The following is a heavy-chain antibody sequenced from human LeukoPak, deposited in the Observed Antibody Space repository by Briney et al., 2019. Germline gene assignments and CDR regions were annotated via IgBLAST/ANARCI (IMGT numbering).Heavy chain of an antibody. CDR2: IKSKTDGGTT. D-gene: IGHD3-22*01. CDR3: TTSRHEYYYDSSGYYGTIDY. Sequence: GGSLRLSCAASGFTFSNAWMSWVRQAPGKGLEWVGRIKSKTDGGTTDYAAPVKGRFTISRDDSKNTLYLRMNSLKIEDTAVYYCTTSRHEYYYDSSGYYGTIDYWGQGTLVTVSS. J-gene: IGHJ4*02. V-gene: IGHV3-15*01. CDR1: GFTFSNAW.